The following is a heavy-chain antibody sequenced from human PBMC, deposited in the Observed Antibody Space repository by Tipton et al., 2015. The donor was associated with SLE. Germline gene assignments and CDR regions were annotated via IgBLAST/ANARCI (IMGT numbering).Heavy chain of an antibody. J-gene: IGHJ4*02. CDR2: ISAYNGNT. V-gene: IGHV1-18*01. CDR1: GYTFTSDG. D-gene: IGHD3-16*01. CDR3: TRVGASWSSDY. Sequence: QVQLVQSEAEVKKPGASVKVSCKAAGYTFTSDGLSWVRQAPGQGLEWMGWISAYNGNTNYEQKFQGRVTMTTDTSTTTAYLEMRRLRPDDTAVYYCTRVGASWSSDYWGQGTLVTVSS.